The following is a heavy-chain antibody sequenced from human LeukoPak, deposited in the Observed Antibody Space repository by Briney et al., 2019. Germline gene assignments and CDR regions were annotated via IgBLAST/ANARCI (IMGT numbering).Heavy chain of an antibody. CDR2: ISWNSGSI. D-gene: IGHD3-22*01. CDR3: AKGSTYYYDSSGYYPDYFDY. Sequence: TGGSLRLSCAASGFTFDDYAMHWVRQAPGKGLEWVSGISWNSGSIVYADSVKGRFTISRDNAMNSLYLQMNSLRAEDTALYYCAKGSTYYYDSSGYYPDYFDYWGQGTLVTVSS. V-gene: IGHV3-9*01. J-gene: IGHJ4*02. CDR1: GFTFDDYA.